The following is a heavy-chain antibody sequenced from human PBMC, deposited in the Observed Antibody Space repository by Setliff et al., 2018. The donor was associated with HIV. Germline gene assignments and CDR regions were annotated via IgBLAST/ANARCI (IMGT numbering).Heavy chain of an antibody. CDR1: GFTFSTFA. D-gene: IGHD3-16*01. CDR2: ITYDGSRT. Sequence: GGSLRLSCVASGFTFSTFAMHWVRQAPGKGLEWVSVITYDGSRTYYADSVKGRSTISRDNSKNTLYLQMNSLRAEDTAVYYCARDRAYASFDYWGQGALVTVSS. V-gene: IGHV3-30*07. J-gene: IGHJ4*02. CDR3: ARDRAYASFDY.